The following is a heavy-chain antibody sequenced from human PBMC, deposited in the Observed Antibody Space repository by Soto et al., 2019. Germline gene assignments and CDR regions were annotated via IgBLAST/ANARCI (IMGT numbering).Heavy chain of an antibody. Sequence: SLRLSCAASGFTFDDYAMHWVRQAPGKGLEWVSGISWNSGSIGYADSVKGRFTISRDNAKNSLYLQMNSLRAEDTALYYCVKDCPDLDSFWSGSACCGQRTLVTLS. CDR1: GFTFDDYA. V-gene: IGHV3-9*01. D-gene: IGHD3-3*01. J-gene: IGHJ4*02. CDR3: VKDCPDLDSFWSGSAC. CDR2: ISWNSGSI.